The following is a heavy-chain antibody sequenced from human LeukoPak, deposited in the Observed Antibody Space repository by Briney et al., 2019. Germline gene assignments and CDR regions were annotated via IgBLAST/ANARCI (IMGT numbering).Heavy chain of an antibody. CDR2: IYHSGST. D-gene: IGHD1-26*01. V-gene: IGHV4-4*02. J-gene: IGHJ4*02. Sequence: GSLRLSCAASGFTFSSYGMNWVRQPPGKGLEWIGEIYHSGSTNYNPSLKSRVTISVDKSKNQFSLKLSSVTAADTVVYYCARDPGGSYNFDCGGQGTLVTVSS. CDR3: ARDPGGSYNFDC. CDR1: GFTFSSYG.